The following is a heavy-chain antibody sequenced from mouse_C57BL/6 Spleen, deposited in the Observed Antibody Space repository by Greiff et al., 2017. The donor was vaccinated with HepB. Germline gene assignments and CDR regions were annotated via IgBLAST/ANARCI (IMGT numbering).Heavy chain of an antibody. D-gene: IGHD1-1*01. V-gene: IGHV1-82*01. Sequence: QVQLQQSGPELVKPGASVKISCKASGYAFSSSWMNWVKQRPGKGLEWIGRIYPGDGDTNYNGKFKGKATLTAHKSSSTAYMQLSSLTSEDSAVYFCARWPTTVVAFDYWGQGTTLTVSS. J-gene: IGHJ2*01. CDR1: GYAFSSSW. CDR3: ARWPTTVVAFDY. CDR2: IYPGDGDT.